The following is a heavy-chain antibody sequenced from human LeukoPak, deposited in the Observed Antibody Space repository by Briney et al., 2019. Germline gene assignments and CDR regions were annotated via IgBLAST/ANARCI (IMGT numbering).Heavy chain of an antibody. CDR2: IRYDGSDE. CDR3: ARDSSDRDY. J-gene: IGHJ4*02. V-gene: IGHV3-30*02. CDR1: GFTFSSYG. Sequence: PGGSLRLSCAASGFTFSSYGMHWVRQAPGKGLEWVAYIRYDGSDEYYADSVMGRFTISRDNSKNTVYLQMNSLRVEDTAVYYCARDSSDRDYWGQGTLVTVSS.